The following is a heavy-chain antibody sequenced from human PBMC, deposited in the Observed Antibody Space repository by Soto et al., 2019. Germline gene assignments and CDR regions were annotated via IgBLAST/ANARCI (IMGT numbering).Heavy chain of an antibody. J-gene: IGHJ6*02. Sequence: GGSLRLSCAASGFTFSSYSMNWVRQAPGKGLEWVSSISSSSSYIYYADSVKGRFTISRDNAKNSLYLQMNSLRAEDTAVYYSARFTMFKLIEAAGTGYGMDVWGQGTTVTVSS. CDR1: GFTFSSYS. V-gene: IGHV3-21*01. CDR2: ISSSSSYI. CDR3: ARFTMFKLIEAAGTGYGMDV. D-gene: IGHD6-13*01.